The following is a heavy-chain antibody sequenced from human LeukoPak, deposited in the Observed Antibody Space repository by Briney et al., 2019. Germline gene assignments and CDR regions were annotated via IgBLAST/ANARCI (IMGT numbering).Heavy chain of an antibody. CDR1: GGSNSSVNYY. CDR3: ARAEWPNSSGYYGP. V-gene: IGHV4-30-2*01. J-gene: IGHJ4*02. D-gene: IGHD6-19*01. Sequence: PSQTLSLTCTVSGGSNSSVNYYWSWIRQPPGKGLEWIGYIYHSGTTYYNPSLKSRVTLSVDRSKNQFSLKLSSVTAADTAVYYCARAEWPNSSGYYGPWGQGTLVTVSS. CDR2: IYHSGTT.